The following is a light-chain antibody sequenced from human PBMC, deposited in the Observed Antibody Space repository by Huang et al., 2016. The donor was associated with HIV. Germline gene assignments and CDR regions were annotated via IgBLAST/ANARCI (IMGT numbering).Light chain of an antibody. CDR2: VAS. J-gene: IGKJ4*01. Sequence: DIVMTQSPLSLPVTPGEPASISCRSSQSLLHRNGNNYLDWYLQKPGQSPQLLIYVASSRDSGVPDRFNGSGAGTDFTLKISRVEAEDVGVYYCMQALQTPLTFGGGTKVEIK. V-gene: IGKV2-28*01. CDR3: MQALQTPLT. CDR1: QSLLHRNGNNY.